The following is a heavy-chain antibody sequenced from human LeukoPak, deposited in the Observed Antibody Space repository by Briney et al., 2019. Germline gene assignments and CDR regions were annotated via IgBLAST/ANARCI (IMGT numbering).Heavy chain of an antibody. V-gene: IGHV3-74*01. CDR2: INSDGRST. D-gene: IGHD3-9*01. J-gene: IGHJ4*02. CDR1: GFTFSRYW. CDR3: AKSMDILTGYLWSLDY. Sequence: GGSLRLSCVASGFTFSRYWMHWVRQAPGKGLVWVSRINSDGRSTNYADSVKGRFSISRDNAENTLYLQMNSLRAEDTAVYYCAKSMDILTGYLWSLDYWGQGTLVTVSS.